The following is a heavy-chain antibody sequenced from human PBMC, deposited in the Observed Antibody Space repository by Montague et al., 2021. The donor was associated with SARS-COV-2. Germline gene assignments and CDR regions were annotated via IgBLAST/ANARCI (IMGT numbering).Heavy chain of an antibody. J-gene: IGHJ6*03. CDR2: INHSGSP. CDR3: ARGQSAVVPFYGIRNGQRDYYYYMDV. Sequence: SETLSLTCAVYGGSFSGHYWSWIRQPPGKGLEWIGEINHSGSPKXNPSLKSRVILLVDTSKNQFSLKLSSVTAADTAVYYCARGQSAVVPFYGIRNGQRDYYYYMDVWAKGTTVTVSS. D-gene: IGHD3-3*01. CDR1: GGSFSGHY. V-gene: IGHV4-34*01.